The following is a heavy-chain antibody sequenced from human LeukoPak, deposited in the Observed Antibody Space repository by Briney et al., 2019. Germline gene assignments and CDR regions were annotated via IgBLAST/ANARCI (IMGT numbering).Heavy chain of an antibody. V-gene: IGHV3-53*01. J-gene: IGHJ4*02. D-gene: IGHD4/OR15-4a*01. Sequence: GGSLRLSCTVSGFTVSSNSMSWVRQAPGKGLEWVSFIYSGTIHYSDSVKSRFTISRDNSKNTLYLQMNSLRAEDTAVYYCARRAGAYSHPYDYWGQGSLVIVSS. CDR1: GFTVSSNS. CDR3: ARRAGAYSHPYDY. CDR2: IYSGTI.